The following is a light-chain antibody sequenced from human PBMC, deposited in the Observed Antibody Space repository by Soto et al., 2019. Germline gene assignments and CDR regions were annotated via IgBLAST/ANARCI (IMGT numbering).Light chain of an antibody. CDR3: SSYTSSSTLGV. CDR2: DVS. V-gene: IGLV2-14*01. J-gene: IGLJ3*02. CDR1: SSDVGGYNY. Sequence: QSALTQPASVSGSPGQSITISCTGTSSDVGGYNYVSWYQQHPGKAPKLMIYDVSNRPSGVSNRFSGSKSGNTASLTICGLQAEDEADYYCSSYTSSSTLGVFGGGTQLTVL.